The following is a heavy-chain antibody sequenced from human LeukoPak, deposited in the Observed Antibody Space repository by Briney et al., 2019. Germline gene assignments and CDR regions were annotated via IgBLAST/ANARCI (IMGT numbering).Heavy chain of an antibody. D-gene: IGHD4-17*01. CDR3: ARDLGHDYGASLFGY. CDR2: ISSSSTYR. V-gene: IGHV3-11*05. CDR1: GFTFSDYY. Sequence: NPGGSLRLSCAASGFTFSDYYMSWIRQAPGKGLEWVSYISSSSTYRRYGDSVKGRFTISRDNAKKSLYLQMNSLRVEDTAVYYCARDLGHDYGASLFGYRAQGTLVTVSS. J-gene: IGHJ4*02.